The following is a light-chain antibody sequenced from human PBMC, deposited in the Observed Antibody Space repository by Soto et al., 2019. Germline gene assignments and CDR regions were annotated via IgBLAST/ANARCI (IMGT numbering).Light chain of an antibody. V-gene: IGLV2-14*01. CDR3: SSYTSISTWV. Sequence: QSVLTQPASVSGSPGQSITISCTGTSSDVGAYNYVSWYQHHPGRAPKLMIFEVSNRPSGVSNRFSGSKSGNTASLTISGRQADDAADYYCSSYTSISTWVFGGGTKLTVL. CDR2: EVS. J-gene: IGLJ3*02. CDR1: SSDVGAYNY.